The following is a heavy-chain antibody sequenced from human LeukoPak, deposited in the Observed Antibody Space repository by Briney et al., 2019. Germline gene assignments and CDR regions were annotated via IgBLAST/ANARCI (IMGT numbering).Heavy chain of an antibody. J-gene: IGHJ4*02. D-gene: IGHD3-10*01. CDR1: GGSISSGDYY. V-gene: IGHV4-30-4*01. CDR2: IYYSGST. Sequence: SETLSLTCTVSGGSISSGDYYWSWIRQPPGKGLEWIGYIYYSGSTYYNPSLKSRVTISVDRSKNQFSLKLSSVTAADTAVYYCARGARGVDYFDYWGQGTLVTVSS. CDR3: ARGARGVDYFDY.